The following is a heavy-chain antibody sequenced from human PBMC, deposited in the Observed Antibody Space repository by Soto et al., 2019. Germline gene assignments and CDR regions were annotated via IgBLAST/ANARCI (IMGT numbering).Heavy chain of an antibody. CDR3: ARDPGAAAVNRLSYYSYYGMDV. V-gene: IGHV1-18*01. D-gene: IGHD6-13*01. CDR2: ISAYNGNT. CDR1: GYTFTSYG. Sequence: QVQLVQSGAEVKKPGASVKVSCKASGYTFTSYGISWVRQAPGQGLEWMGWISAYNGNTNYAQKLQGRVTMTTDTSTSTAYMELRSLRSDDTAVYYCARDPGAAAVNRLSYYSYYGMDVWGQGTTVTVSS. J-gene: IGHJ6*02.